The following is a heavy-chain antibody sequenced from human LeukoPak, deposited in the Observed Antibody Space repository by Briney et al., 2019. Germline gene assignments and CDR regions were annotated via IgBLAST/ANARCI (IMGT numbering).Heavy chain of an antibody. V-gene: IGHV3-30-3*01. CDR1: GFTFSSYA. CDR3: ARDPKPDD. J-gene: IGHJ4*02. CDR2: ISYDGSNK. D-gene: IGHD1-14*01. Sequence: GGSLRLSCAASGFTFSSYAMHWVRQAPGKGLEWVAVISYDGSNKYYADSVKGRFTIYRDNAQNSLYLQMNSLRAEDTAVYYCARDPKPDDWGQGTLVTVSS.